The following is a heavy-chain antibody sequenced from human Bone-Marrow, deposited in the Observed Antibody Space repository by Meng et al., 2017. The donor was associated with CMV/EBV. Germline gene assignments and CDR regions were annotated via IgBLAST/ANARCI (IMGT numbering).Heavy chain of an antibody. J-gene: IGHJ4*02. CDR1: GGSISSSNW. D-gene: IGHD2-2*01. CDR2: IYHSGST. CDR3: ATGYCSSTSCYWLY. Sequence: SETLSLTCAVSGGSISSSNWWSWVRQPPGKGLEWIGEIYHSGSTNYNPSLKSRVTISVDKSKNQFSLKLSSVTAADTAVYYCATGYCSSTSCYWLYWGQGTLVTVSS. V-gene: IGHV4-4*02.